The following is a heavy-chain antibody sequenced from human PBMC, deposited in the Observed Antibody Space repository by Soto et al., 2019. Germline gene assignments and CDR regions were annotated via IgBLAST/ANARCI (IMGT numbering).Heavy chain of an antibody. CDR1: GFTVSSNY. D-gene: IGHD3-10*01. CDR3: ARDASGSYYTD. CDR2: IYSGGST. J-gene: IGHJ4*02. Sequence: GGSLRLSCAASGFTVSSNYMSWVHQAPGRGLEWVSVIYSGGSTYYADSVKGRFTISRHNSKNTLYLQMNSLRAEDTAVYYCARDASGSYYTDWGLGTLVTVSS. V-gene: IGHV3-53*04.